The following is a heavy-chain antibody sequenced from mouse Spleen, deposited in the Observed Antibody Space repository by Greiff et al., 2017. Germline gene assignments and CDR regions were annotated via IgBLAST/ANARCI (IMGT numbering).Heavy chain of an antibody. CDR1: GYTFTDYY. V-gene: IGHV1-26*01. J-gene: IGHJ2*01. CDR3: AREIYYYGRDYFDY. D-gene: IGHD1-1*01. Sequence: VQLQQSGPELVKPGASVKISCKASGYTFTDYYMNWVKQSHGKSLEWIGDINPNNGGTSYNQKFKGKATLTVDKSSSTAYMELRSLTSEDSAVYYCAREIYYYGRDYFDYWGQGTTLTVSS. CDR2: INPNNGGT.